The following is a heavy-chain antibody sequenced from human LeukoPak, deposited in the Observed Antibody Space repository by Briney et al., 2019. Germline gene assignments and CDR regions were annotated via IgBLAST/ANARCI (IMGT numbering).Heavy chain of an antibody. V-gene: IGHV3-30*18. CDR3: AKDKNPFLEWYFDY. Sequence: GGSLRLSCAASGFTFSSYGMHWVRQAPGKGLEWVAVISYDGSNKYYADSVKGRFTISRDNSKNTLYLQMNSLRAEDTAVYYCAKDKNPFLEWYFDYWGQGTLVTVSS. J-gene: IGHJ4*02. D-gene: IGHD3-3*01. CDR1: GFTFSSYG. CDR2: ISYDGSNK.